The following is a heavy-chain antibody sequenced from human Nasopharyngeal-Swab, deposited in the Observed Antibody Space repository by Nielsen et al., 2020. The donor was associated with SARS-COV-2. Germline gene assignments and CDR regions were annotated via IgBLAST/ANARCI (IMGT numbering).Heavy chain of an antibody. V-gene: IGHV3-7*04. CDR3: ARLDSSSWKFGY. CDR1: GFTFSSYW. CDR2: IKQDGSEK. J-gene: IGHJ4*02. D-gene: IGHD6-13*01. Sequence: GESLKISCAASGFTFSSYWMSWVRQAPGKGLEWVANIKQDGSEKYYVDSVKGRFTISRDNAKHSLYLQMNSLRAEDTAVYYCARLDSSSWKFGYWGQGTLVTVSS.